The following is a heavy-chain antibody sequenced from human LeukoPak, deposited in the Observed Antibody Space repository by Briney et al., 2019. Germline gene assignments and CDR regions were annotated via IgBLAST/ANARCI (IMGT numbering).Heavy chain of an antibody. J-gene: IGHJ4*02. V-gene: IGHV1-46*01. Sequence: EASVKVSCKPSGYFFTSYYMHWVRQAPGQGLEWMGVINPRGGGATYAQNFQGRVTLTSDTSTSTFYMELSSLRSEDTAVYYCARERGYCGAGTCYHFDNWGQGPLVTVSS. D-gene: IGHD2-15*01. CDR2: INPRGGGA. CDR1: GYFFTSYY. CDR3: ARERGYCGAGTCYHFDN.